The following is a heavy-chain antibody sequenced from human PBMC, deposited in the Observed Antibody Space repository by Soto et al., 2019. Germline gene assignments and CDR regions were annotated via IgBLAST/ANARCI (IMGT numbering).Heavy chain of an antibody. CDR3: ARDLGGWPDY. CDR2: IVPVFGAA. CDR1: GATLDSFINYG. V-gene: IGHV1-69*13. Sequence: EASVKVSCKASGATLDSFINYGITWVRQAPGQGLEWMGGIVPVFGAANHAQKFQGRVTISADESTRTVNMELSSLRSEDTAVYYCARDLGGWPDYWGQGTLVTVSS. J-gene: IGHJ4*02. D-gene: IGHD2-15*01.